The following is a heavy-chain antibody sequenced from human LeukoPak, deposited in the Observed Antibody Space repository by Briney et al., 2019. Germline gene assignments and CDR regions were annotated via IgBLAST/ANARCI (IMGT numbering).Heavy chain of an antibody. V-gene: IGHV3-33*01. Sequence: PGRSLRVSCAASGFIFSNYGMHWVRQAPGKGLEWVAVIWYDGSNKYYADSVKGRFTISRDNSKNTVYLQMNSLRAEDTAVYYCARGLRNTDTLDIWGQGTMVTVSS. CDR1: GFIFSNYG. J-gene: IGHJ3*02. CDR2: IWYDGSNK. CDR3: ARGLRNTDTLDI.